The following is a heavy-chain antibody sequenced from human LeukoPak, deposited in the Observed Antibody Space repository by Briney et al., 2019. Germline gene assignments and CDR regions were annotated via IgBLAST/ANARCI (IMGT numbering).Heavy chain of an antibody. D-gene: IGHD3-10*01. Sequence: ASVKVSCKASGYTFTSYGISWARQAPGQGLEWMGWISAYNGNTNYAQKVQGRVTMTTDTSTSTAYMELRSLRSDDTAVYYCARDRLLWFGERAPEDASPDFDYWGQGTLVTVSS. CDR3: ARDRLLWFGERAPEDASPDFDY. CDR1: GYTFTSYG. J-gene: IGHJ4*02. CDR2: ISAYNGNT. V-gene: IGHV1-18*01.